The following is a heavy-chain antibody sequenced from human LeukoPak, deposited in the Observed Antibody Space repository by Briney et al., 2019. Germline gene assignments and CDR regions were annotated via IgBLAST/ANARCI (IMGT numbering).Heavy chain of an antibody. D-gene: IGHD2-2*01. CDR3: ATAIVVVPAANWFDP. Sequence: ASVKVSCKVSGYTLTELSMHWVRQAPGKGLEWMGGFDPEDGETIYAQKFQGRVTMTEGTSTDTAYMELSSLRSEDTAVYYCATAIVVVPAANWFDPWGQGTLVTVSS. CDR2: FDPEDGET. V-gene: IGHV1-24*01. CDR1: GYTLTELS. J-gene: IGHJ5*02.